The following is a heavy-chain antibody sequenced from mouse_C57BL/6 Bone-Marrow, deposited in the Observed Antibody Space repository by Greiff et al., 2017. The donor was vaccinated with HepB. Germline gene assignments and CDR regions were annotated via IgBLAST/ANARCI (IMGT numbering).Heavy chain of an antibody. J-gene: IGHJ3*01. V-gene: IGHV7-1*01. Sequence: EVKLMESGGGLVQSGRSLRLSCATSGFTFSDFYMEWVRQAPGKGLEWIAASRNKANDYTTEYSASVKGRFIVSRDTSQSILYLQMNALRAEDTAIYYCARDAGGRGFAYWGQGTLVTVSA. CDR3: ARDAGGRGFAY. CDR2: SRNKANDYTT. CDR1: GFTFSDFY. D-gene: IGHD3-3*01.